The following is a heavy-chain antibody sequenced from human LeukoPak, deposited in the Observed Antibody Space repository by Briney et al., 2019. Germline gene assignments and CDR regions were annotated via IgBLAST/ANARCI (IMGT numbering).Heavy chain of an antibody. CDR1: GDSISNYY. V-gene: IGHV4-59*12. J-gene: IGHJ4*02. CDR2: IYYSGST. Sequence: SETLSLTCTVSGDSISNYYWSWIRQPPGKGLEWIGNIYYSGSTNYNPSHKSRVTISVDTSKNQFSLKLSSVTAADTAVYYCARDRSSWYDYWGQGTLVTVSS. D-gene: IGHD6-13*01. CDR3: ARDRSSWYDY.